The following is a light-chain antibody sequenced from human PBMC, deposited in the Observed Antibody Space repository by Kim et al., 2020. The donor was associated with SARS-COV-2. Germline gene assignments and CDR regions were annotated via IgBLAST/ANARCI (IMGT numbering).Light chain of an antibody. CDR1: QDISNN. Sequence: VGDRVTITCPANQDISNNLNWYQQKSGEGPKLLIYDASSLDTGVPSKFSGRGSGTDFTFTINNLEPEDTATYFCQHYYGFPYTFGQGTKLEI. V-gene: IGKV1-33*01. CDR3: QHYYGFPYT. J-gene: IGKJ2*01. CDR2: DAS.